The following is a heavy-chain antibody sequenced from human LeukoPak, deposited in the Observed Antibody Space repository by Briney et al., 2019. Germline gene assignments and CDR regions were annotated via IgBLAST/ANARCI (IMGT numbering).Heavy chain of an antibody. D-gene: IGHD2/OR15-2a*01. CDR2: MNPGSGDT. CDR1: GFTFTTHD. V-gene: IGHV1-8*02. J-gene: IGHJ4*02. Sequence: ASVKVSCKTSGFTFTTHDINWVRQATGKGLEWMGWMNPGSGDTGYEQRFQGRVTMTGDSSISTAYMELSSLTSEDAAVYYCARGLGSYDTTWYPPLRYWGQGTLVTVSS. CDR3: ARGLGSYDTTWYPPLRY.